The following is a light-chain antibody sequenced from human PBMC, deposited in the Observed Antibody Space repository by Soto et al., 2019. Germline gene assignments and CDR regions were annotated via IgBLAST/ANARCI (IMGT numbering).Light chain of an antibody. J-gene: IGKJ1*01. V-gene: IGKV1-5*03. CDR1: QSISCW. CDR3: QHYATHPWT. Sequence: DIQMTQSPSTLSASVGDRVTISCRASQSISCWLAWYQQRPGRAPNLLIYKASTLESGVPSRLRGSGSGTEYTLTISSLQPDDFETYYCQHYATHPWTCGQGTTVHI. CDR2: KAS.